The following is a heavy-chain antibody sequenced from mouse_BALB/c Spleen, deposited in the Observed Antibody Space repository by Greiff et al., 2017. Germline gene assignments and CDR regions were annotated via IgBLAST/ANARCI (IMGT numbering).Heavy chain of an antibody. J-gene: IGHJ3*01. CDR1: GYSFTSYW. V-gene: IGHV1S126*01. CDR3: ARCEGHTGFAY. D-gene: IGHD3-1*01. CDR2: IDPSDSET. Sequence: QVQLKQSGPQLVRPGASVKISCKASGYSFTSYWMHWVKQRPGQGLEWIGMIDPSDSETRLNQKFKDKATLTVDKSSSTAYMQLSSPTSEDSAVYYCARCEGHTGFAYWGQGTLVTVSA.